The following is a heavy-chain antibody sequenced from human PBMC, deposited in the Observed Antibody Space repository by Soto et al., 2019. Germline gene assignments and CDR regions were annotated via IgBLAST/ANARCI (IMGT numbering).Heavy chain of an antibody. CDR1: GFTFSSYA. Sequence: GGSLRLSCAASGFTFSSYAMSWVRQAPGKGLEWVSAISGSGGSTYYADSVKGRFTISRDNSKNTLYLQMNRLRAEDTAVYYCAKGPYRDYYYGMDVWGQGTTVTVSS. V-gene: IGHV3-23*01. CDR3: AKGPYRDYYYGMDV. CDR2: ISGSGGST. J-gene: IGHJ6*02. D-gene: IGHD2-21*01.